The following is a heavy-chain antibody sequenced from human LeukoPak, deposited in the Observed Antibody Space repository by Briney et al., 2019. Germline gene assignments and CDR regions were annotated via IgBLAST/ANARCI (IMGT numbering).Heavy chain of an antibody. CDR1: GFTFDDYA. CDR2: ISWNSGSI. V-gene: IGHV3-9*01. Sequence: GGSLRLSCAASGFTFDDYAMHWVRQAPGKGLEWVSGISWNSGSIGYADSVKGRFTISRDNAKNSLYLQMNSLRAEDTALYYCAKEKVTDDAFDIWGQGTMVTVSS. D-gene: IGHD2-21*02. CDR3: AKEKVTDDAFDI. J-gene: IGHJ3*02.